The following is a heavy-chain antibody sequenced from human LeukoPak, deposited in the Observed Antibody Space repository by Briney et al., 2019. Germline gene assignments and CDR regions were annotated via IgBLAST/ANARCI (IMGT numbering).Heavy chain of an antibody. D-gene: IGHD3-3*01. CDR3: ARGWHDFWSGYYGGPNWFDP. J-gene: IGHJ5*02. CDR1: GGSISSSSYY. CDR2: IYYSGST. Sequence: SETLSLTCTVSGGSISSSSYYWGWIRQPPGKGLEWIGSIYYSGSTYYNPSLKSRVTISVDRSKNQFSLKLSSVTAADTAVYYCARGWHDFWSGYYGGPNWFDPWGQGTLVTVSS. V-gene: IGHV4-39*07.